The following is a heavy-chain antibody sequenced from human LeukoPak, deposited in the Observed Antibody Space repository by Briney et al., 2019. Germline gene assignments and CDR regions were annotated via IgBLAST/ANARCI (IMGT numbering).Heavy chain of an antibody. CDR1: GFTFSNYA. V-gene: IGHV3-23*01. D-gene: IGHD3-16*01. J-gene: IGHJ4*02. CDR3: TKGGDFDY. Sequence: GGSLRLSCEASGFTFSNYAMNWVRQAPGKGLEWVSAFSVSSGRTYYADSVKGRFTISRDISKNTLYLQMNSLRAEDTAVYYCTKGGDFDYWGQGTLVTV. CDR2: FSVSSGRT.